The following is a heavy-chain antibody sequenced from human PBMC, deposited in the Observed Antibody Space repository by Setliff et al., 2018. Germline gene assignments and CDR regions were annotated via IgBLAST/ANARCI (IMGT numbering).Heavy chain of an antibody. CDR3: ARAGLAAAGRKGVLDH. CDR1: GYSFTGYY. Sequence: ASVKVSCKASGYSFTGYYMHWVRQAPGQGLEWMGIIHTGGGSSSSAQRFQGRVTMTRDTSTNTAYMELNSLTSNDTAVYYCARAGLAAAGRKGVLDHWGQGTLVTVSS. D-gene: IGHD6-13*01. V-gene: IGHV1-46*01. J-gene: IGHJ4*02. CDR2: IHTGGGSS.